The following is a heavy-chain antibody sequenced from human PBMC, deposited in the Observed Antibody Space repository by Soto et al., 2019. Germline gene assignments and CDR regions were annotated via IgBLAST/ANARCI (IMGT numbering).Heavy chain of an antibody. V-gene: IGHV3-30*18. CDR3: AKALGELSPESYVY. D-gene: IGHD3-16*02. CDR2: ISYDGSDQ. J-gene: IGHJ4*02. CDR1: GFTFSYYG. Sequence: QVQLVESGGGVVQPGRSLRLSCAASGFTFSYYGMHWVRQAPGKGLEWVAMISYDGSDQYYADSVRGRFTISRDNSKNAVTLQMNSLRGDDTAVYYCAKALGELSPESYVYWGQGTLITVSS.